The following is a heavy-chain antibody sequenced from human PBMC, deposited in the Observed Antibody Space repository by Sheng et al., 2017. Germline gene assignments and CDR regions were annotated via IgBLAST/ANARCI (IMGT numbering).Heavy chain of an antibody. CDR2: ISVSSNQI. D-gene: IGHD4-17*01. Sequence: EVQPVESGGGLVQPGESLRLSCAASGFTFNKYAMIWVRQAPGKGLEWVSAISVSSNQILYSDSVKGRFTISRDNSKNTLYLQMNSLRAEDTAVYYCAKDPNGDYIGAFDFWGHGTMVTVSS. V-gene: IGHV3-23*04. J-gene: IGHJ3*01. CDR3: AKDPNGDYIGAFDF. CDR1: GFTFNKYA.